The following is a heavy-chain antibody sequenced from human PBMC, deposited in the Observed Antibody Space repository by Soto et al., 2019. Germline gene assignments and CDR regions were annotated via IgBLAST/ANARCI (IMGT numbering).Heavy chain of an antibody. CDR1: GFTFDDYA. CDR3: AKGSRGEGYDFSVGDYMDV. J-gene: IGHJ6*03. V-gene: IGHV3-9*01. D-gene: IGHD3-3*01. Sequence: GGSLRLSCAASGFTFDDYAMHWVRQAPGKGLEWVSGISWNSGSIGYADSVKGRFTIPRDNAKNSLYLQMNSLRAEDTALYYCAKGSRGEGYDFSVGDYMDVWGKGTTVTVSS. CDR2: ISWNSGSI.